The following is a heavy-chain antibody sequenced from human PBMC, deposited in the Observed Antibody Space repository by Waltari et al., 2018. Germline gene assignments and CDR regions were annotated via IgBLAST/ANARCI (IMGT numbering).Heavy chain of an antibody. CDR2: ISSYDEK. CDR1: GFSLSNARMG. V-gene: IGHV2-26*01. D-gene: IGHD6-13*01. Sequence: QVTLKESGPVLVKPTETLTLTCTVSGFSLSNARMGVSWIRQPPGKALEWLAHISSYDEKSYSTSLTSRLTISKDTSKSQVVLTMTNTDPLDTATYYCARMTATAGYYYYYMDVWGKGTTVTVSS. CDR3: ARMTATAGYYYYYMDV. J-gene: IGHJ6*03.